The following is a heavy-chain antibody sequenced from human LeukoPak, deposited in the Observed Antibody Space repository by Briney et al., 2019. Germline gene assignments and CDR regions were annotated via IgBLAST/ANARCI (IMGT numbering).Heavy chain of an antibody. V-gene: IGHV4-61*01. CDR2: IYYSGST. CDR3: ARARRGSSGYFDY. CDR1: GGSVSSGSYY. D-gene: IGHD6-6*01. Sequence: SETLSLTCTVSGGSVSSGSYYWSWIRQPPGKGLEWIGYIYYSGSTNYNPSLKSRVTISVDTSKNQFSLKLSSVTAADTAVYYCARARRGSSGYFDYWGRGTLVTVSS. J-gene: IGHJ4*02.